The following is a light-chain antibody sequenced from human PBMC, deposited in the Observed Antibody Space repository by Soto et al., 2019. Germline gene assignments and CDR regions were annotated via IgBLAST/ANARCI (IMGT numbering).Light chain of an antibody. CDR2: DAS. CDR3: HQYGGSPPT. J-gene: IGKJ1*01. V-gene: IGKV3-20*01. Sequence: EFLLTQSPGTLSWSPGERATLSWRASQTVRNNYLAWYQQKPGQAPRLLIYDASSRATDIPDRFSGSGSGTDFTLTISRLEPEDFAVYHCHQYGGSPPTFGHGTKVDI. CDR1: QTVRNNY.